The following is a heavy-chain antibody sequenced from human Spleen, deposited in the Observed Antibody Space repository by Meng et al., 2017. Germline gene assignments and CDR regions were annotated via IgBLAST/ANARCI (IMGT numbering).Heavy chain of an antibody. CDR3: VRSSGWVRTGFDP. D-gene: IGHD6-19*01. Sequence: QPQLQESGPGLGKPSPGLSLTCSVSVGSISTSGYYWGWIRQPPGKVLEWIGRIGHSGITYYTPSLKSRVTVSIDTSKSQFSLKLTSVTAADTAVYYCVRSSGWVRTGFDPWGQGTLVTVSS. V-gene: IGHV4-39*01. CDR2: IGHSGIT. J-gene: IGHJ5*02. CDR1: VGSISTSGYY.